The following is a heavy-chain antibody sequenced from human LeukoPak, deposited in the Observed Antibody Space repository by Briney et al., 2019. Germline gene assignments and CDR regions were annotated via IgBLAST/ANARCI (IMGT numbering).Heavy chain of an antibody. CDR2: IYYSGST. D-gene: IGHD6-19*01. V-gene: IGHV4-59*01. J-gene: IGHJ4*02. CDR3: ASSYQWLGLTNFDY. CDR1: GGSISSYY. Sequence: PSETLSLTCTVSGGSISSYYWSWIRKPPGKGLERIGYIYYSGSTNYNPSLKSRVTISVDTSKNQFSLKLSSVTAADTAVYYCASSYQWLGLTNFDYWGQGTLVSVSS.